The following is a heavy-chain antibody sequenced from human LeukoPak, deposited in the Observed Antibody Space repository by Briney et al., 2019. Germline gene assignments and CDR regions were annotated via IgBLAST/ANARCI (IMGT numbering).Heavy chain of an antibody. CDR1: GYTLTELS. V-gene: IGHV1-24*01. CDR2: FDPEDGET. CDR3: ATPYYDFWSGYYTQYYYYGMDV. J-gene: IGHJ6*02. Sequence: ASVKVSCKVSGYTLTELSMHWVRQAPGKGLEWMGGFDPEDGETIYAQKFQGRVTMTEDTSTDTAYMELSSLGSEDTAVYYCATPYYDFWSGYYTQYYYYGMDVWGQGTTVTVSS. D-gene: IGHD3-3*01.